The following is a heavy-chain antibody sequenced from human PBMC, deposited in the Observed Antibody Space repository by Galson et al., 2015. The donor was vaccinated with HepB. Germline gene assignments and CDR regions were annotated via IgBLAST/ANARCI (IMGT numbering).Heavy chain of an antibody. CDR1: GYIFSTYS. J-gene: IGHJ3*02. Sequence: SVKVSCKASGYIFSTYSITWVRRAPGQGLEWMGWISPYNRDAQYARKFKGRVTMTRDSSISTAYMELIRLRSDDTAVYYCAFSLTTERSAFDMWGQGTMVTVTS. CDR3: AFSLTTERSAFDM. D-gene: IGHD1-1*01. CDR2: ISPYNRDA. V-gene: IGHV1-18*01.